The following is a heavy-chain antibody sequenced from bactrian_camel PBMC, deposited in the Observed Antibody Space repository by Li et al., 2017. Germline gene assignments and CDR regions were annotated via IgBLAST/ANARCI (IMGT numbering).Heavy chain of an antibody. J-gene: IGHJ4*01. CDR1: GFTFSISY. D-gene: IGHD2*01. CDR2: VNFDGSSK. Sequence: HVQLVESGGGSVQSGGSLRLSCAASGFTFSISYMTWVRQAPGKGLEWVSGVNFDGSSKYYADSMKGRVTISRDNTKNTIFLQLNSLQTEDTAMYYCARASFWTPGPNSQGTQVTVS. V-gene: IGHV3S1*01.